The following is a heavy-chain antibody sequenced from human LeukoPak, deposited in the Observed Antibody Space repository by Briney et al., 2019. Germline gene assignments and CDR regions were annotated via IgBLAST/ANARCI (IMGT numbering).Heavy chain of an antibody. J-gene: IGHJ4*02. Sequence: SVKVSCKASGYTFTGYYMHWVRQAPGQGLEWMGWINPNSGGTNYAQKFQGRVTMTRDTSISTAYMELSRLRSDDTAVYYCARKGITIFGVVINTDYFDYWGQGTLVTVSS. CDR2: INPNSGGT. V-gene: IGHV1-2*02. CDR1: GYTFTGYY. CDR3: ARKGITIFGVVINTDYFDY. D-gene: IGHD3-3*01.